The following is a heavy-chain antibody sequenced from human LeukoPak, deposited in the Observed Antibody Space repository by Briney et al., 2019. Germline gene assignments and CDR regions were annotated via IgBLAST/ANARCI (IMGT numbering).Heavy chain of an antibody. Sequence: GGSLRLSCAASGFTFSSYGMHWVRQAPGKGLEWVAVISYEGSNKYYADSVKGRFTISRDNSKNTLYLQMNSLRAEDTAVYYCAREAEYGDYAGIFDYWGQGTLVTVSS. CDR1: GFTFSSYG. J-gene: IGHJ4*02. CDR2: ISYEGSNK. V-gene: IGHV3-30*03. CDR3: AREAEYGDYAGIFDY. D-gene: IGHD4-17*01.